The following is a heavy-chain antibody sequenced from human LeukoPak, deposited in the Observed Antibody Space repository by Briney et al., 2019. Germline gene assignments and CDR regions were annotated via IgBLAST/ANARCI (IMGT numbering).Heavy chain of an antibody. Sequence: AGGSLRLSCAASGFTFSSYGMHWVRQAPGKGLEWVSVISYDGSNEYYADSVKGRFTISRDNSKNTLYLQMNSLRAEDTAVYYCAKGKYYYGSGSYYTLDYWGQGTLVTVSS. D-gene: IGHD3-10*01. J-gene: IGHJ4*02. V-gene: IGHV3-30*18. CDR1: GFTFSSYG. CDR2: ISYDGSNE. CDR3: AKGKYYYGSGSYYTLDY.